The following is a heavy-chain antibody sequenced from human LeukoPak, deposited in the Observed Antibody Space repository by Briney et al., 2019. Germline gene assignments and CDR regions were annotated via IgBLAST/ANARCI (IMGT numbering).Heavy chain of an antibody. CDR2: INHGGST. J-gene: IGHJ6*04. CDR3: ARDIQAIPLYRSGMDV. D-gene: IGHD2-21*01. CDR1: GGSFSGYY. V-gene: IGHV4-34*01. Sequence: SETLSLTCAVYGGSFSGYYWSWIRQPPGKGLEWIGEINHGGSTNYNPSLKSRVTISVDSSKNQFSLRLSSVTAADTAVYYCARDIQAIPLYRSGMDVWGKGTTVTVSS.